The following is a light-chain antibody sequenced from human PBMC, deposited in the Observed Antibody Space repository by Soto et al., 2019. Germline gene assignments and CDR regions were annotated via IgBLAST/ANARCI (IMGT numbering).Light chain of an antibody. CDR2: GAS. CDR3: QQYNNWPRGT. Sequence: EGFMTQSPAALSGSPGERATLSCRASQSVSSNLAWYQQKHGHAPRLLIYGASTRATGIPARFSASGSGTEFTLTISSLQSEDFAVYYCQQYNNWPRGTFGQGTKVDIK. V-gene: IGKV3-15*01. J-gene: IGKJ1*01. CDR1: QSVSSN.